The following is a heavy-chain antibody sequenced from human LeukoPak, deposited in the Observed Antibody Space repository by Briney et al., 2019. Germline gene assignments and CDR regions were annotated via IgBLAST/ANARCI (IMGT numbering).Heavy chain of an antibody. CDR1: GGSFSGYY. J-gene: IGHJ6*02. D-gene: IGHD3-16*01. V-gene: IGHV4-34*01. Sequence: SETLSLTCAVYGGSFSGYYWSWIRQPPGKGLEWIGEINHSGSTNYNPSLKSRVTISVDTSKNQFSLKLSPVTAADTAVYYCARVNSPMILYYYYGMDVWGQGTTVTVSS. CDR2: INHSGST. CDR3: ARVNSPMILYYYYGMDV.